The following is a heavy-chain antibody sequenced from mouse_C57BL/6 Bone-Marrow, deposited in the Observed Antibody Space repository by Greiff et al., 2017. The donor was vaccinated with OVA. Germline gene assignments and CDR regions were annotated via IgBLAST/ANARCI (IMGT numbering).Heavy chain of an antibody. Sequence: EVQLQQSGGGLVKPGGSLKLSCAASGFTFSSYAMSWVRQTPEKRLEWVATISDGGSYTYYPDNVKGRFTISRDNAKNNLYLQMSHLKSEDTAMYYCARDLYYVGYAMDYWGQGTSVTVSS. CDR2: ISDGGSYT. CDR3: ARDLYYVGYAMDY. D-gene: IGHD2-1*01. CDR1: GFTFSSYA. V-gene: IGHV5-4*01. J-gene: IGHJ4*01.